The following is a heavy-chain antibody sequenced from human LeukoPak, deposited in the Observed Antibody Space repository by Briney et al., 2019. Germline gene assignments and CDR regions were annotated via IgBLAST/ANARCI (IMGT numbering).Heavy chain of an antibody. J-gene: IGHJ4*02. CDR1: GLTFRSHW. CDR2: IKSDVSEK. V-gene: IGHV3-7*01. CDR3: ARDPAWVALDY. Sequence: GGSLRVSCVASGLTFRSHWMSWVRQAPGKGLEWVANIKSDVSEKYYVDSVEGRFTLSRDNAKNSLFLQMNGLRAEVTAVYYCARDPAWVALDYWGQGTLVTVSS. D-gene: IGHD1-26*01.